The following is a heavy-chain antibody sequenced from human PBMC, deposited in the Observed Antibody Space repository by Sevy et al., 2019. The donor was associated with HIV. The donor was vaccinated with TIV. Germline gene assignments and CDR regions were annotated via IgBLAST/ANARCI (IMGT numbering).Heavy chain of an antibody. V-gene: IGHV3-7*01. D-gene: IGHD3-16*01. J-gene: IGHJ6*04. CDR1: GFTFSSYW. Sequence: GGSQRLSCAASGFTFSSYWMSWVRQAPGKGLEWVAKIKEDGSEKQCVDSVKGRFTISRDNAKNSLYLQMNSLRAEDTALYYCARRSRLTDVRGKGTTVTVSS. CDR3: ARRSRLTDV. CDR2: IKEDGSEK.